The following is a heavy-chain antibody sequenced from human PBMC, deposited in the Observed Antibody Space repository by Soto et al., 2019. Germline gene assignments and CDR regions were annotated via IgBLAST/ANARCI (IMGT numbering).Heavy chain of an antibody. V-gene: IGHV3-33*01. CDR1: GFTFSSYG. CDR3: ARDAGHYGMDV. J-gene: IGHJ6*02. CDR2: IWYDGSNK. Sequence: LRLSCAASGFTFSSYGMHWVRQAPGKGLEWVAVIWYDGSNKYYADSVKGRFTISRDNSKNTLYLQMNSLRAEDTAVYYCARDAGHYGMDVWGQGTTVTVSS.